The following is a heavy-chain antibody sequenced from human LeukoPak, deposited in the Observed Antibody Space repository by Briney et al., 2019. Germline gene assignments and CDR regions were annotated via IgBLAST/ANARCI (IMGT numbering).Heavy chain of an antibody. CDR3: AKAYFSSSSGYYYYYFMDV. J-gene: IGHJ6*03. Sequence: GGSLRLSCAASGFTFSSYAMSWVRQAPGKGLEWVSSISGRALGTYYADSVKGRFTISRDNSKNTLYLQMNSLRAEDTAIYYCAKAYFSSSSGYYYYYFMDVWGKGTTVTVSS. CDR2: ISGRALGT. D-gene: IGHD6-6*01. V-gene: IGHV3-23*01. CDR1: GFTFSSYA.